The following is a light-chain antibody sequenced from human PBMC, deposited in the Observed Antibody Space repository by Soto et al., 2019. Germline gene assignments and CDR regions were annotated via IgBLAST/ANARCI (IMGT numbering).Light chain of an antibody. Sequence: QSALTQPPSASGAPGQSVTISCTGTSSDVGGYNYVSWYQQHPGKAPKLMISEVSKRPSGVPARFSGSKSGNTASLTVCGLQAEDEADYSGSSFAGNTNMVFGGGTKVTVL. V-gene: IGLV2-8*01. CDR1: SSDVGGYNY. CDR3: SSFAGNTNMV. J-gene: IGLJ2*01. CDR2: EVS.